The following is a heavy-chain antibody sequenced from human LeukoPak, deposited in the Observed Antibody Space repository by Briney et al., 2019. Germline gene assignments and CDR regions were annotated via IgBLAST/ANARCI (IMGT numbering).Heavy chain of an antibody. J-gene: IGHJ3*02. CDR1: GYTFTGYY. D-gene: IGHD5-18*01. CDR2: INPNSGGT. CDR3: ARADTAMDAFDI. Sequence: ASVKVSCKASGYTFTGYYMHWVRQAPGQGLEWMGWINPNSGGTNYAQKFQGRVNMTRDTSISTAYMELSRLRSDDTAVYYCARADTAMDAFDIWGQGTMVTVSS. V-gene: IGHV1-2*02.